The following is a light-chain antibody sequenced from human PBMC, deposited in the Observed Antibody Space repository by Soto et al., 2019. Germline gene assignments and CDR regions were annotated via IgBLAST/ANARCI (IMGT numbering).Light chain of an antibody. CDR1: QTISSL. J-gene: IGKJ1*01. Sequence: DIQMTQSPSTLSASVGDRVTITCRASQTISSLLAWYQQKPGKAHKLLMFDTFSLESGVPSRFSGSRSGTDFTLTISGLQPEDVAIYYCQQSYNTPRTFGQGNKV. CDR2: DTF. CDR3: QQSYNTPRT. V-gene: IGKV1-5*01.